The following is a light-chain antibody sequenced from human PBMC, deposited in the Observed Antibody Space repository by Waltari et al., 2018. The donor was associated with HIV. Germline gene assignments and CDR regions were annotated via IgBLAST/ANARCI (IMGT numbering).Light chain of an antibody. CDR2: AAS. Sequence: KMTQPSFFASASVGSIVIITCRASQSISRWLAWYQQKPGKAPKLLIYAASTLQSGVPSSFSGTGSGTDFALNIGSLQPEDFATYYCQQANSFPLTFGGGTKVEIK. CDR3: QQANSFPLT. J-gene: IGKJ4*01. V-gene: IGKV1-12*01. CDR1: QSISRW.